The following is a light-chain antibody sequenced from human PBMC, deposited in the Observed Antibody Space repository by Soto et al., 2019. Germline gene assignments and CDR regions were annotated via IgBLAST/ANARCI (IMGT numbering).Light chain of an antibody. CDR3: SSYSSSTTLVL. J-gene: IGLJ2*01. CDR1: SSDVGGYNY. CDR2: DVS. Sequence: QSVLTQPASVSGSPGQSITISCTGTSSDVGGYNYVSWYQHHPGKAPKLIIYDVSIRPSGVSNRFSGSKSGNTASLTISGLQAEDEADYYCSSYSSSTTLVLFGGGTKVTVL. V-gene: IGLV2-14*03.